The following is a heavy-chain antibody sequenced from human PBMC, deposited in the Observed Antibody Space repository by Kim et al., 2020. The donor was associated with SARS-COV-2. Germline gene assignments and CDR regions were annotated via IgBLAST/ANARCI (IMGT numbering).Heavy chain of an antibody. D-gene: IGHD3-9*01. J-gene: IGHJ5*02. Sequence: GGSLRLSCAASGFTFSSYGMHWVRQAPGKGLEWVAVISYDGSNKYYADSVKGRFTISRDNSKNTLYLQMNSLRAEDTAVYYCARECSEGRYFDWSPRRWLDPWGQGTLVTVSS. CDR2: ISYDGSNK. V-gene: IGHV3-33*05. CDR3: ARECSEGRYFDWSPRRWLDP. CDR1: GFTFSSYG.